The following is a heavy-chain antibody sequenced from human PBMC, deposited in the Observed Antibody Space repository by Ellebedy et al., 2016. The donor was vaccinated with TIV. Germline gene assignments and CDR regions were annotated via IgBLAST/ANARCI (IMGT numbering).Heavy chain of an antibody. CDR2: ISRDAGYT. D-gene: IGHD1/OR15-1a*01. CDR3: ATEQRKYFDY. CDR1: GFSFPDYT. Sequence: PGGSLRLSCEASGFSFPDYTMHWVRQAPGQDLEWVTFISRDAGYTYYADSVKCRFTISRDNSRYSLYLHMSSLRTEDTAFYYGATEQRKYFDYWGQGTVFTVSS. J-gene: IGHJ4*02. V-gene: IGHV3-43*01.